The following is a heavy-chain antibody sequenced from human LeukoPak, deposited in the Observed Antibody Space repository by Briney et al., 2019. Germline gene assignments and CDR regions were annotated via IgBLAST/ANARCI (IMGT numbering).Heavy chain of an antibody. CDR3: AREHNSYRSSGWWELYFDY. J-gene: IGHJ4*02. CDR2: IKQDGSEK. D-gene: IGHD6-19*01. CDR1: GFTFSSYW. Sequence: GGSLRLSCAASGFTFSSYWMSWVRQAPGKGLEWVANIKQDGSEKYYVDSVKGRFTVSRDNAKNSLYLQMNSLRAEDTAVYYCAREHNSYRSSGWWELYFDYWGQGTLVTVSS. V-gene: IGHV3-7*01.